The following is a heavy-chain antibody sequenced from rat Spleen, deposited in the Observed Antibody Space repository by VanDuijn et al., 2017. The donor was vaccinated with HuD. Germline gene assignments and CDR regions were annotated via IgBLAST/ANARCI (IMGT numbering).Heavy chain of an antibody. Sequence: EVQLVESGGGLVQPGRSLKLSCAASGFTFSDYYMAWVRQAPKKGLEWVASITYEGSTSYYGDSVKGRFTISRDNAKSTLYLQMDSLRSEDKATYYCARRGYNYAYYFDYWGQGVMVTVSS. V-gene: IGHV5-22*01. J-gene: IGHJ2*01. CDR3: ARRGYNYAYYFDY. CDR2: ITYEGSTS. D-gene: IGHD1-4*01. CDR1: GFTFSDYY.